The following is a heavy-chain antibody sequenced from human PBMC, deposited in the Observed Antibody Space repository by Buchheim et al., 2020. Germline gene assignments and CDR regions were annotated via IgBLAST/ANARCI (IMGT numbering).Heavy chain of an antibody. CDR2: IFQSGST. CDR3: ARGGSDYGNFYYAMDV. CDR1: GGAISSTTW. D-gene: IGHD4-17*01. V-gene: IGHV4-4*02. J-gene: IGHJ6*02. Sequence: QVQLQESGPGLVKPSGTLSLTCAVSGGAISSTTWWAWVRQPPGKGLEWIGEIFQSGSTNYNPSLKSRVTISGDKSKNQFSLKLNSVTAADTAMYYCARGGSDYGNFYYAMDVWGQGTT.